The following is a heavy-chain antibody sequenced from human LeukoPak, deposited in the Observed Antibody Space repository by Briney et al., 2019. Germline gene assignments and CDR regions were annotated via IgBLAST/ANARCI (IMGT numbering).Heavy chain of an antibody. D-gene: IGHD4-17*01. CDR1: GGSISSYY. V-gene: IGHV4-59*01. Sequence: SETLSLTCTVSGGSISSYYWSWIRQPPGKGLEWIGYIYYSGSTNYNPSLKSRVTISVDTSKNQFSLKLSSVTAADTAVYYCARDYGDYAPLDYWGQGTLVTVSS. J-gene: IGHJ4*02. CDR2: IYYSGST. CDR3: ARDYGDYAPLDY.